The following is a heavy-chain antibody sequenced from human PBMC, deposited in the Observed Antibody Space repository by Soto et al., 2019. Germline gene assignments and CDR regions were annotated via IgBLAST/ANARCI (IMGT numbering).Heavy chain of an antibody. J-gene: IGHJ4*02. V-gene: IGHV1-8*01. Sequence: ASVKVSGKASGYTFTSYDIYWVRQATGQGLEWMGWMNPNTGNSGYAQKFQGRVTMTSDSSINTVHMELSSLRFEDTAVYYCARRAETNGWNGFGADKYYFDFWGQGTLVTVSS. CDR2: MNPNTGNS. CDR3: ARRAETNGWNGFGADKYYFDF. CDR1: GYTFTSYD. D-gene: IGHD1-1*01.